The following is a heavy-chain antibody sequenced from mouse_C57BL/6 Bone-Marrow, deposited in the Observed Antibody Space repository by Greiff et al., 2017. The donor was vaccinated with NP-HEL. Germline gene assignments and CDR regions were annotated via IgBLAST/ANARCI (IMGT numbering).Heavy chain of an antibody. D-gene: IGHD1-1*02. CDR1: GFTFSSYA. V-gene: IGHV5-4*01. CDR2: ISDGGSYT. CDR3: ARDVYYPPFAY. Sequence: EVQGVESGGGLVKPGGSLKLSCAASGFTFSSYAMSWVRQTPEKRLEWVATISDGGSYTYYPDNVKGRFTISRDNAKNNRYLQMSHLKSEDTAMYYCARDVYYPPFAYWGQGTLVTVSA. J-gene: IGHJ3*01.